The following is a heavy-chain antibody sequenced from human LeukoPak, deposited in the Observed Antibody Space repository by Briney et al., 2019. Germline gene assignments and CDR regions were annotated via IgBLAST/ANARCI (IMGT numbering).Heavy chain of an antibody. CDR1: GGSFSGYY. V-gene: IGHV4-34*01. Sequence: SETLSLTCAVYGGSFSGYYWCWVRQPPGQGLEWIGEINHSGSTNYNPSLKSRVTISVDTSKNQFSLKLSSVTAADTAVYYCARHSYYDRPPRAFDIWGQGTMVTVSS. CDR3: ARHSYYDRPPRAFDI. D-gene: IGHD3-22*01. J-gene: IGHJ3*02. CDR2: INHSGST.